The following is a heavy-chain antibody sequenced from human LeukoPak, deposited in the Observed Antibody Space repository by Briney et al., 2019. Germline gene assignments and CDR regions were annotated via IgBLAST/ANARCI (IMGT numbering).Heavy chain of an antibody. V-gene: IGHV4-34*01. J-gene: IGHJ6*02. CDR2: INHSGST. D-gene: IGHD2-2*01. CDR3: ARRGYCSSTSCSSYYYGMDV. CDR1: GGSFSGYY. Sequence: SETLSLTCAVYGGSFSGYYWSWIRQPPGKGLEWIGEINHSGSTNYNPSLKSRVTISVDTSKNQFSLKLSFVTAADTAVYYCARRGYCSSTSCSSYYYGMDVWGQGTTVTVSS.